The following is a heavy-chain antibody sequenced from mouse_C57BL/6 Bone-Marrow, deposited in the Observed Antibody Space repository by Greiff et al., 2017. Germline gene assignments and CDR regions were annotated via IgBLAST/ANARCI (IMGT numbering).Heavy chain of an antibody. CDR3: ARELRPHYFDY. V-gene: IGHV1-69*01. Sequence: QVQLKQPGAELVMPGASVKLSCKASGYTFTSYWMHWVKQRPGHGLEWIGEIDPSDSYTNYNQKFKGKSTLTVDKSSSTAYMQLSSLTSVDSAVYDGARELRPHYFDYWGQGTTLTVSS. D-gene: IGHD3-2*02. CDR2: IDPSDSYT. CDR1: GYTFTSYW. J-gene: IGHJ2*01.